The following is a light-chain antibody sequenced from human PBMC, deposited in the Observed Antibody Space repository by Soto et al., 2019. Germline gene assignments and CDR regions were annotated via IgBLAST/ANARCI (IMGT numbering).Light chain of an antibody. CDR2: GAS. CDR1: QSIGKSY. Sequence: ETVLTQSPGTVSLSPGESATPSCRASQSIGKSYLAWFQHKPGQAPRLLIYGASTRATGIPDRFRGSGSGTDFTLTVSRLESEDFAVYYCQQYAESPLTFGGGTKVEIK. J-gene: IGKJ4*01. CDR3: QQYAESPLT. V-gene: IGKV3-20*01.